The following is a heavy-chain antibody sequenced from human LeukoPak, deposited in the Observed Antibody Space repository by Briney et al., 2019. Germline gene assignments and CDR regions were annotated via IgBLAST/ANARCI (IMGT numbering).Heavy chain of an antibody. CDR3: ARDRSLGSGYDAFDI. D-gene: IGHD3-22*01. Sequence: ASVKVSCKASGYTFTSYGIIWVRQAPGQGLEWMGWISAYNGNTNYAQKLQGRVTMTTDTSTSTAYMELRSLRSDDTAVYYCARDRSLGSGYDAFDIWGQGTMVTVSS. CDR1: GYTFTSYG. J-gene: IGHJ3*02. CDR2: ISAYNGNT. V-gene: IGHV1-18*01.